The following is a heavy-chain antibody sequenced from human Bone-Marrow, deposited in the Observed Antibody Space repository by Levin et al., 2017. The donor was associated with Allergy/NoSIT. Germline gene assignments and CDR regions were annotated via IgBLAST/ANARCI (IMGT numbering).Heavy chain of an antibody. CDR2: IYYSGST. CDR3: ARNSRKLGMYDY. CDR1: GGSISSGGYY. D-gene: IGHD7-27*01. V-gene: IGHV4-31*03. J-gene: IGHJ4*02. Sequence: SETLSLTCTVSGGSISSGGYYWSWIRQHPGKGLEWIGYIYYSGSTYYNPSLKSRVTISVDTSKNQFSLKLSSVTAADTAVYYCARNSRKLGMYDYWGQGTLVTVSS.